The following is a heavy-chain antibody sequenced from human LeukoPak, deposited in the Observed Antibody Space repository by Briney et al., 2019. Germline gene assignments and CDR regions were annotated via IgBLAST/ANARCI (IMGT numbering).Heavy chain of an antibody. J-gene: IGHJ3*02. CDR2: INTGNGNT. CDR3: ARVESTRGRTVTTYAFGI. Sequence: ASVKVSCKASGYTFTNYAIHWVLQVPGQRLEWMGWINTGNGNTKYSQNFQGRVTITRDTSTSTVYMELSSLRSEDTAVYYCARVESTRGRTVTTYAFGIWGQGTMVTVSS. D-gene: IGHD4-11*01. CDR1: GYTFTNYA. V-gene: IGHV1-3*04.